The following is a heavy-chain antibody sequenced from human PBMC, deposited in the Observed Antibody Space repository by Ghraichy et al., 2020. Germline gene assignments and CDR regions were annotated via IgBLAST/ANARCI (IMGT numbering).Heavy chain of an antibody. V-gene: IGHV4-34*01. Sequence: SETLSLTCAVYGGSFSGYYWSWIRQPPGKGLEWIGEINHSGSTNYNPSLKSRVTISVDTSKNQFSLKLSSVTAADTAVYYCARGDLDFWSGYYVRNAFDIWGQGTMVTVSS. J-gene: IGHJ3*02. D-gene: IGHD3-3*01. CDR3: ARGDLDFWSGYYVRNAFDI. CDR1: GGSFSGYY. CDR2: INHSGST.